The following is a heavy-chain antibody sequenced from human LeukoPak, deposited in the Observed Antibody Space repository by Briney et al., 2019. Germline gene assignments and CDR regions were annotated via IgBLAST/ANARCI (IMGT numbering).Heavy chain of an antibody. CDR3: ARDPLGENWFDP. D-gene: IGHD3-16*01. CDR1: GGTFSSYA. CDR2: IIPILGIA. J-gene: IGHJ5*02. Sequence: SVKVSCKASGGTFSSYAISWVRQAPGQGLEWMGRIIPILGIANYAQKFQGRVTITADKFTSTAYMELSSLRSEDTAVYYCARDPLGENWFDPWGQGTLVTVSS. V-gene: IGHV1-69*04.